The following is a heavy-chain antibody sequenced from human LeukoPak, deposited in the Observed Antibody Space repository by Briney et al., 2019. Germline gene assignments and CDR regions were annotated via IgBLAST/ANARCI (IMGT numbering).Heavy chain of an antibody. Sequence: GRSLRLSCAASGFTYSSYGMHWVRQAPGKGLEWVAVISYDGSNKYYADSVKGRFTISRDNSKNTLYLQMNSLRAEDTAVYYCCGYSDYWGQGTLVTVSS. CDR1: GFTYSSYG. J-gene: IGHJ4*02. CDR2: ISYDGSNK. D-gene: IGHD5-18*01. CDR3: CGYSDY. V-gene: IGHV3-30*03.